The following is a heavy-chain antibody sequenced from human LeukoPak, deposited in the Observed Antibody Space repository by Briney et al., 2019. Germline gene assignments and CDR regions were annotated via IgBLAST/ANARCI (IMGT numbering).Heavy chain of an antibody. CDR1: GGSVSSSGYY. Sequence: SETLSLTCTVSGGSVSSSGYYWGWIRQPPGKGLEWIGSVYYSGSTYYNPSLKSRVTISVDTSKNQFSLRLSSVTAADTAQYYCARRRDDYGAYFDYWGQGTLVAVSS. J-gene: IGHJ4*02. V-gene: IGHV4-39*01. CDR2: VYYSGST. CDR3: ARRRDDYGAYFDY. D-gene: IGHD4-17*01.